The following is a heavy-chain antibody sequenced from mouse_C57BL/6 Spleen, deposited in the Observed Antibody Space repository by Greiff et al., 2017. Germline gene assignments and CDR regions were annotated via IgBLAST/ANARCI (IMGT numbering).Heavy chain of an antibody. CDR2: IDPSDSST. Sequence: QVQLQQPGAELVRPGTSVKLSCKASGYTFTSYWMHWVKQRPGQGLEWIGVIDPSDSSTNYNQKFKGKATLTVDTSSSTAYMQLSSLTSEDSAVYYCARSDCYGSNNYFDYWGQGTTLTVSS. V-gene: IGHV1-59*01. CDR1: GYTFTSYW. CDR3: ARSDCYGSNNYFDY. D-gene: IGHD1-1*01. J-gene: IGHJ2*01.